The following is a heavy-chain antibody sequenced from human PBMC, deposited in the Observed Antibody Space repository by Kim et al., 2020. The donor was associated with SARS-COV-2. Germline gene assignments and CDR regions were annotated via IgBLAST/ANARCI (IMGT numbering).Heavy chain of an antibody. CDR3: AREYDDFWSGSRFYYYYYGMDV. CDR1: GYTFTSYG. J-gene: IGHJ6*02. CDR2: ISAYNGNT. Sequence: ASVKVSCKASGYTFTSYGISWVRQAPGQGLEWMGWISAYNGNTNYAQKLQGRVTMTTDTSTSTAYMELRSLRSDDTAVYYCAREYDDFWSGSRFYYYYYGMDVWGQGTTVTVSS. V-gene: IGHV1-18*04. D-gene: IGHD3-3*01.